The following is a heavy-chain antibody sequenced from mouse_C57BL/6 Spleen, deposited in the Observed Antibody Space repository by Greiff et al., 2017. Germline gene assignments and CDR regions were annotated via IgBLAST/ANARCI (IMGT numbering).Heavy chain of an antibody. CDR3: ARHRDYYGSSYYWYFDV. D-gene: IGHD1-1*01. V-gene: IGHV5-9*01. CDR2: ISGGGGNT. CDR1: GFTFSSYT. Sequence: EVHLVESGGGLVKPGGSLKLSCAASGFTFSSYTMSWVRQTPERRLEWVATISGGGGNTYYPASVKGRFTISRDNAKNTQYLQMSSLRSEDTALYYCARHRDYYGSSYYWYFDVWGTGTTVTVSS. J-gene: IGHJ1*03.